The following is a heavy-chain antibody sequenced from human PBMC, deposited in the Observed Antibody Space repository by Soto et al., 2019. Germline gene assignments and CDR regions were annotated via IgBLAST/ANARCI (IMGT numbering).Heavy chain of an antibody. D-gene: IGHD1-26*01. CDR3: AADPEWDRRLA. Sequence: SVKGSCKASGFTFTSSAVQWVRQARGQRLEWIGWIVVGSGNTNYAQKFQERVTITRDMSTSTAYMELSSLRSEDTAVYYCAADPEWDRRLAWGQGTLVTVSS. CDR2: IVVGSGNT. CDR1: GFTFTSSA. J-gene: IGHJ5*02. V-gene: IGHV1-58*01.